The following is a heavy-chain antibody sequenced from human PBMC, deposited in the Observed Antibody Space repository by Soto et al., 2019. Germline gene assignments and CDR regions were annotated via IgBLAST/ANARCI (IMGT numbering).Heavy chain of an antibody. D-gene: IGHD2-2*02. V-gene: IGHV1-18*04. CDR3: ARDIVVVPAAIRWDYYYYGVDV. CDR2: ISAYNGNT. J-gene: IGHJ6*02. Sequence: ASVKVSCKASGYTFTSYGISWVRQAPGQGLEWMGWISAYNGNTNYAQKLQGRVTMTTDTSTSTAYMELRSLRSDDTAVYYCARDIVVVPAAIRWDYYYYGVDVWGQGTTVTVSS. CDR1: GYTFTSYG.